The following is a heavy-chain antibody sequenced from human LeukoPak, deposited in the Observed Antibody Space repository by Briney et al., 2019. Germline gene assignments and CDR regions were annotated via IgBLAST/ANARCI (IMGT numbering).Heavy chain of an antibody. J-gene: IGHJ4*02. CDR2: ISYDGSNK. Sequence: PRRSLRLSCAASGFTFSSYAMHWVRQAPGKGLEWVAVISYDGSNKYYADSVKGRFTISRDNSKNTLYLQMNSLRAEDTAVYYCARDPSSSWYFDYWGQGTLVTVSS. CDR3: ARDPSSSWYFDY. D-gene: IGHD6-13*01. CDR1: GFTFSSYA. V-gene: IGHV3-30-3*01.